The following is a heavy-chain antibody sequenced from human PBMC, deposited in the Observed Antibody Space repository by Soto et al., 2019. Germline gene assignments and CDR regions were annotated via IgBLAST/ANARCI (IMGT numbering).Heavy chain of an antibody. D-gene: IGHD4-17*01. V-gene: IGHV2-5*02. CDR2: IYWDDDK. Sequence: QITLKESGPPLVKPTQTLTLTCTFSGFSLSTSGVGVGWIRQPPGKALEWLALIYWDDDKRYSPSLKSRLTITKDTSKNQVVLRMTNMDPVVTATYYCAHSPPPTVTTSAEYFQHWGQGTLVTVSS. J-gene: IGHJ1*01. CDR1: GFSLSTSGVG. CDR3: AHSPPPTVTTSAEYFQH.